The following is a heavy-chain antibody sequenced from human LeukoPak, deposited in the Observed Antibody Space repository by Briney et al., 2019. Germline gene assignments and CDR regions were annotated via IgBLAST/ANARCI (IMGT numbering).Heavy chain of an antibody. CDR1: GFTFSNYA. CDR3: AKEEGTNCGGDRYYYMDV. CDR2: VSRSGDDT. V-gene: IGHV3-23*01. J-gene: IGHJ6*03. Sequence: PGGSLRLSCAASGFTFSNYAMHWVRQAPGKGLEWVSAVSRSGDDTYYADSVRGRFTVSRDNSRNTLYLHMSSLRAEDTAVYYCAKEEGTNCGGDRYYYMDVWGKGTTVTVSS. D-gene: IGHD2-21*02.